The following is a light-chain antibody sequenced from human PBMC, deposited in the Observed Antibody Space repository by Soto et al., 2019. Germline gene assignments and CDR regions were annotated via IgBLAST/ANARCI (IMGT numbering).Light chain of an antibody. CDR1: QGIRSS. CDR2: AAS. J-gene: IGKJ2*01. V-gene: IGKV1-9*01. Sequence: IQLTQSPSSLSASVGDRVTITCRASQGIRSSLAWYQQKPGRAPKLLVYAASNLQSGVPSRFSGSGYGTDFTLTISSLQPEDFATYYCQQLNSNPPYTFGQGTKLEVK. CDR3: QQLNSNPPYT.